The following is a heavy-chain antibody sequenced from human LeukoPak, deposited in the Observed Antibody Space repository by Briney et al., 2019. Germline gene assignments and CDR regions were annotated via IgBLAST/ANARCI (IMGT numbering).Heavy chain of an antibody. CDR3: AREHSSGWNYFDY. J-gene: IGHJ4*02. D-gene: IGHD3-22*01. Sequence: GGSLRLSCAASGFIFSNYWMSWVRQAPGKGLEWVANIKQDGSEKYYVDSVKGRFTISRDNAKNSLYLQMNSLRAEDTAVYYCAREHSSGWNYFDYWGQGTLVTVSS. CDR1: GFIFSNYW. V-gene: IGHV3-7*01. CDR2: IKQDGSEK.